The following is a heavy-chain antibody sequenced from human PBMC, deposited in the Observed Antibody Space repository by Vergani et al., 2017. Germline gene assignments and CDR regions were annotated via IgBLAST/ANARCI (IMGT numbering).Heavy chain of an antibody. CDR1: GFTFSDYY. CDR2: ISSSGSTI. Sequence: QVQLVESGGGLVKPGGSLRLSCAASGFTFSDYYMSWIRQAPGKGLEWVSYISSSGSTIYYADSVKGRFTISRDNAKNSLYLQMNSLRSEDAAVYYCARDSRGGYYGSGRRNYYMDVWGKGTTVTVSS. CDR3: ARDSRGGYYGSGRRNYYMDV. J-gene: IGHJ6*03. V-gene: IGHV3-11*01. D-gene: IGHD3-10*01.